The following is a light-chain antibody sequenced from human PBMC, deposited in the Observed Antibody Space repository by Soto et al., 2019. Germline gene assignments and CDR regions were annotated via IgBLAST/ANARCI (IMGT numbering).Light chain of an antibody. J-gene: IGLJ3*02. Sequence: NFMLTQLHSVSGSPGKTVTISCTRSSGSIGSSYVQWYQQRPGSSPTTVIFEDNQRPTGVPVRFSGSIDSSSNSTSLVISGLRTEDEADYYCQSYDTSNPLVFGGGTKLTVL. CDR1: SGSIGSSY. CDR3: QSYDTSNPLV. CDR2: EDN. V-gene: IGLV6-57*01.